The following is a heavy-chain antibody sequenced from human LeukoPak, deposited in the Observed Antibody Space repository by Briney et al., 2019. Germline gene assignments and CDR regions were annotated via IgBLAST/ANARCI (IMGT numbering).Heavy chain of an antibody. Sequence: SETLSLTCTVSGGSISSYYWSWMRQPPGKGLEWLGYIYYSGSTKYNPSLKSRVTISVDTSTKQTPPWLSSVTAADTAVYYCARRRGGIAVAGTFPYWGQGTLVTASS. CDR1: GGSISSYY. D-gene: IGHD6-19*01. V-gene: IGHV4-59*12. CDR3: ARRRGGIAVAGTFPY. J-gene: IGHJ4*02. CDR2: IYYSGST.